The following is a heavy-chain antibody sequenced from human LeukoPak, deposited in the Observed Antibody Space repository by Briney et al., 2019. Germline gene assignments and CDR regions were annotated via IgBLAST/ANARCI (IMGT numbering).Heavy chain of an antibody. V-gene: IGHV3-33*06. CDR2: IWYDGSNK. CDR3: AKGGGNPYYYYYYMDV. Sequence: GRSLRLPCAASGFTFSSYGMHWVRQAPGKGLEWVAVIWYDGSNKYYADSVKGRFTISRHNSKNTLYLQMNSLRAEDTAVYYCAKGGGNPYYYYYYMDVWGKGTTVTVSS. D-gene: IGHD2-15*01. J-gene: IGHJ6*03. CDR1: GFTFSSYG.